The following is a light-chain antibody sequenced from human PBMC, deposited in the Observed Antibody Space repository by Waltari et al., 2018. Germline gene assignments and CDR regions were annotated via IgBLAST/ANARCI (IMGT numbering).Light chain of an antibody. CDR2: GAY. V-gene: IGKV3-20*01. CDR1: QSVGTY. Sequence: IVLTQSPGTLSLSPGERATLSCRASQSVGTYLAWYQQKPGQAPRLLIYGAYSRAAGIPDRFSGSGYGTDLSLTISRLEPEDFAVYFCQHHLRLPTTFGQGTKVEIK. J-gene: IGKJ1*01. CDR3: QHHLRLPTT.